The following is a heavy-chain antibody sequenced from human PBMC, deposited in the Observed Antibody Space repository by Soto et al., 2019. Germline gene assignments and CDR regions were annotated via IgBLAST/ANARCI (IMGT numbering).Heavy chain of an antibody. V-gene: IGHV4-31*03. CDR3: ARVKRGPKLPGAFDI. Sequence: QVQLQESGPGLVKPSETLSLTCTVSGGSINSGGYYWTWIRQHPGKGLEWIGYIYYSGSIYYNPSLRTRLAISIDTSKTQFSLKLSSMTAADTAVYYCARVKRGPKLPGAFDIWGQGTMVTVSS. J-gene: IGHJ3*02. CDR2: IYYSGSI. CDR1: GGSINSGGYY. D-gene: IGHD1-26*01.